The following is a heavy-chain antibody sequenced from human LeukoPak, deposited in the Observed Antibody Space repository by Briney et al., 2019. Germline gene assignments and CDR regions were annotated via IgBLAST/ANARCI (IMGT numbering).Heavy chain of an antibody. V-gene: IGHV3-23*01. CDR2: ISGSGGNT. Sequence: PGGCLRLSCAASGFTFSSYAMTWVRQAPGKGLKWVSAISGSGGNTYSADSVKGRFTISRDNSKNTLYLQMNSLRAEDTAVYYCAKFSHNLDTAAGDYWGQGTLVTVSS. D-gene: IGHD6-13*01. CDR1: GFTFSSYA. CDR3: AKFSHNLDTAAGDY. J-gene: IGHJ4*02.